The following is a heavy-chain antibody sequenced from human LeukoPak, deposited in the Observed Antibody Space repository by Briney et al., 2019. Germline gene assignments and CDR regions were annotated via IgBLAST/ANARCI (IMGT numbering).Heavy chain of an antibody. Sequence: GEPLKISCKGSGFSFSSYWIAWVRQMPGKGLEWMGVIYPGDSDTTYSPAFQGQVTISADTSISTVYLQWTRLRASDTAIYYCARHPRYDTSSAYFDPWGQGALVTVSS. CDR3: ARHPRYDTSSAYFDP. D-gene: IGHD3-3*01. J-gene: IGHJ5*02. CDR1: GFSFSSYW. V-gene: IGHV5-51*01. CDR2: IYPGDSDT.